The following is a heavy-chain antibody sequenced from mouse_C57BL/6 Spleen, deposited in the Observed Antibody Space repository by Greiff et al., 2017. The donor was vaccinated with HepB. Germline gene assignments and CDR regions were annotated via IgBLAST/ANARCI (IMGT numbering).Heavy chain of an antibody. CDR2: INPNNGGT. Sequence: EVQLQESGPELVKPGASVKMSCKASGYTFTDYNMHWVKQSHGKSLEWIGYINPNNGGTSYNQKFKGKATLTVNKSSSTAYMELRSLTSEDSAVYYCSPYGDEVGVFDYWGQGTTLTVSS. J-gene: IGHJ2*01. V-gene: IGHV1-22*01. CDR1: GYTFTDYN. D-gene: IGHD2-13*01. CDR3: SPYGDEVGVFDY.